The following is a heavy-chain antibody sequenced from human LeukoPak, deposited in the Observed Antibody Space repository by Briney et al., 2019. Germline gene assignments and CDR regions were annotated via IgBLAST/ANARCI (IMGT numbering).Heavy chain of an antibody. CDR1: GGSFSGYY. CDR3: ARGPRVRGVLITPSYYYYGMDV. D-gene: IGHD3-10*01. CDR2: INHSGST. Sequence: SETLSLTCAVYGGSFSGYYWSWIRQPPGKGLEWIGEINHSGSTNYNPSLKSRVTISVDTCKNQFSLKVRYGAAADTGVYYCARGPRVRGVLITPSYYYYGMDVCGQGTTVSVSS. J-gene: IGHJ6*02. V-gene: IGHV4-34*01.